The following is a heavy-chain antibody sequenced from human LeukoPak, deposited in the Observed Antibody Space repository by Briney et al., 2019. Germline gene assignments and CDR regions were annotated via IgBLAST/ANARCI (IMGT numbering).Heavy chain of an antibody. CDR1: GFTFNTYS. J-gene: IGHJ4*02. D-gene: IGHD6-19*01. CDR3: AREHSFITVSGRWFDF. CDR2: ISHDGSNL. Sequence: GGSLRLSCAASGFTFNTYSMHWVRQAPGKGLEWVALISHDGSNLAYADSVKGQFTISRGNSKNTLYLQMNSLRAEDTAVYYCAREHSFITVSGRWFDFWGQGTLVTVSS. V-gene: IGHV3-30*04.